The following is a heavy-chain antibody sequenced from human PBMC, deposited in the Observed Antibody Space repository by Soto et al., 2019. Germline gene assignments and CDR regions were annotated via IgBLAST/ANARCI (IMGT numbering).Heavy chain of an antibody. V-gene: IGHV3-23*01. Sequence: EVQLLESGGGLVQPGGSLRLSCAASGFTFGSYAMSWVRQAPGKGLEWVSGITDGGGSTFYANSLQGRFTISRDNSKNTLYLQMIRLTAADTATYYCAKVGLFRNGYMGVVRGDYWGQGTLVTVSA. D-gene: IGHD6-13*01. CDR3: AKVGLFRNGYMGVVRGDY. CDR1: GFTFGSYA. J-gene: IGHJ4*02. CDR2: ITDGGGST.